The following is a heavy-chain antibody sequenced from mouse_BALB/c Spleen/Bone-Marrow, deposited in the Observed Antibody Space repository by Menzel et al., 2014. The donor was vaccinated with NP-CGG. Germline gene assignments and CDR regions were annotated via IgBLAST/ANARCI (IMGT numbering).Heavy chain of an antibody. CDR2: IRNKANGYTT. CDR1: GFTFTDYY. J-gene: IGHJ4*01. CDR3: ARFPMDY. V-gene: IGHV7-3*02. Sequence: EVKVEESGGGLVQPGGSLRLSCTTSGFTFTDYYMSWVRQPPGRALEWLAFIRNKANGYTTEYSASVKGRFTISGDNSQSILYLQMNTLRAEDSATYYCARFPMDYWGQGTSVTVSS.